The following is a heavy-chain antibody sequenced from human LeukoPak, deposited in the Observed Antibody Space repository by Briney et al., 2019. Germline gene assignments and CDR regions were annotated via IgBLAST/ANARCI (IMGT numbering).Heavy chain of an antibody. CDR2: IYYSGST. D-gene: IGHD3-22*01. J-gene: IGHJ4*02. CDR1: GGSISSYY. V-gene: IGHV4-59*01. CDR3: ARALDSSGYYVDY. Sequence: SETLSLTCTVSGGSISSYYWSWIRQPPGKGLEWIGYIYYSGSTNYNPSLKSRVTISVDTSKNQFSLKLSSVTAADTAVYYCARALDSSGYYVDYWGQGTLVTVSS.